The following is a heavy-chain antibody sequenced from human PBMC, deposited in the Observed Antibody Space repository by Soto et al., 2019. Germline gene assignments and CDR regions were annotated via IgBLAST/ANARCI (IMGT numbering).Heavy chain of an antibody. D-gene: IGHD4-17*01. Sequence: EVQLVESGGGLGKPGGSLRLSCAASGFTFSSYNMNWVRQAPGKGLEWVSSLSSSSTYIYYADSVKGRFTISRDNAKNSRYRQRNSLGAEDTVVYYWGGGGINYGDYRSMDVWGKGTTVTVSS. CDR1: GFTFSSYN. V-gene: IGHV3-21*06. CDR2: LSSSSTYI. J-gene: IGHJ6*03. CDR3: GGGGINYGDYRSMDV.